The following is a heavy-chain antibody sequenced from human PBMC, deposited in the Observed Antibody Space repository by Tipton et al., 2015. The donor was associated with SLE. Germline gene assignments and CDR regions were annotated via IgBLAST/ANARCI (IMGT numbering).Heavy chain of an antibody. D-gene: IGHD7-27*01. V-gene: IGHV3-33*01. Sequence: QVQLVQSGGGVVQPGRSLRLSCAASGFTFSYYGMHWVRQAPGKGLEWVAVIWYDGSYKYYADSVKGRFTISRDNSKNTLYLQMNSLRAEDTAVYYCARDPLGSTGDLGYYYMDVWGKGTTVTVSS. CDR2: IWYDGSYK. J-gene: IGHJ6*03. CDR1: GFTFSYYG. CDR3: ARDPLGSTGDLGYYYMDV.